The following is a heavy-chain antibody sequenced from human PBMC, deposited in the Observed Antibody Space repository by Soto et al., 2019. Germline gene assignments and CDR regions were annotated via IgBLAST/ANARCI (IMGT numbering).Heavy chain of an antibody. Sequence: GASVKVSCKASGFTFTSSAVQWVRQARGQRLEWIGWIVVGSGNTNYAQKFQERVTITRDMSTSTAYMELSSLRSEDTAVYYCAADRLAARPDYYYGMDVWGQGTTVTVSS. J-gene: IGHJ6*02. CDR3: AADRLAARPDYYYGMDV. CDR2: IVVGSGNT. CDR1: GFTFTSSA. D-gene: IGHD6-6*01. V-gene: IGHV1-58*01.